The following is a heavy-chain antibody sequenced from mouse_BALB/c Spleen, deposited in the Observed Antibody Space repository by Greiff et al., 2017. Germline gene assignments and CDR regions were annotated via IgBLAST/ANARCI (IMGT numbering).Heavy chain of an antibody. CDR2: ISSGGSYT. D-gene: IGHD1-1*01. V-gene: IGHV5-6-4*01. Sequence: EVKVVESAGGLVKPGGSLKLSCAASGFTFSSYTMSWVRQTPEKRLEWVATISSGGSYTYYPDSVKGRFTISRDNAKNTLYLQMSSLKSEDTAMYYCTREATVVAKNYAMDYWGQGTSVTVSS. J-gene: IGHJ4*01. CDR3: TREATVVAKNYAMDY. CDR1: GFTFSSYT.